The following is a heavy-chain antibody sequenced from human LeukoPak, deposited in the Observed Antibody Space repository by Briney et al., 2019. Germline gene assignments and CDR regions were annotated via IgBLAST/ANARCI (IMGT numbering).Heavy chain of an antibody. CDR1: GASISSSSYY. V-gene: IGHV4-39*01. Sequence: SETLSLTCTVSGASISSSSYYWGWVRQPPGTGLEWIGAIYYTGNTYFNPSLKSRLTISVDTSKNQFSLKLDSVTAADTAVYYCARQPSLRVDYYYGMDVWGQGTTVTVSS. CDR3: ARQPSLRVDYYYGMDV. CDR2: IYYTGNT. J-gene: IGHJ6*02. D-gene: IGHD2-8*02.